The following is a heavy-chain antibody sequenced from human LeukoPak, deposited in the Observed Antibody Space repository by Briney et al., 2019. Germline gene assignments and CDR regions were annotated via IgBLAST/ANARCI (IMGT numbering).Heavy chain of an antibody. CDR3: ASGGIVGALGMDY. CDR1: GFTFSSHG. V-gene: IGHV3-23*01. D-gene: IGHD1-26*01. J-gene: IGHJ4*02. CDR2: ISGSGDYT. Sequence: GGSLRLSCAASGFTFSSHGMSWVRQAPGKGLEWVSTISGSGDYTYYADSVKGRFTTSRDNSKNTLYLQMNSLRAEDTAIYYCASGGIVGALGMDYWGQGTLVTVSS.